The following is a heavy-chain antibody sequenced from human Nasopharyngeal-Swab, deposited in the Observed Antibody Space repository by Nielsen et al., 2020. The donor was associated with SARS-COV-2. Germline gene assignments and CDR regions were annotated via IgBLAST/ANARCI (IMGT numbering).Heavy chain of an antibody. D-gene: IGHD3-3*01. CDR3: ASAIFGVVIIFNYYYMDV. Sequence: WIRQPPGKGLEWVGEINHSGSTNYNPSLKSRVTISVDTSKNQFSLKLSSVTAADTAVYYCASAIFGVVIIFNYYYMDVWGKGTTVTVSS. CDR2: INHSGST. V-gene: IGHV4-34*01. J-gene: IGHJ6*03.